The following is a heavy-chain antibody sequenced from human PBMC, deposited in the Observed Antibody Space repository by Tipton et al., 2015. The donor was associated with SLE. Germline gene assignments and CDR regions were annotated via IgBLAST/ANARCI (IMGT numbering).Heavy chain of an antibody. CDR2: IYYSRST. D-gene: IGHD2-15*01. J-gene: IGHJ4*02. CDR1: GFIVSAYQ. Sequence: LRLSCEASGFIVSAYQMNWVRQAPGKGLEWIGYIYYSRSTNYNPSLKSRLTILVDTSRNQFSLKLSSVTAADTAVYYCARCIGSSSCYYFDFWGQGTLVSVSS. CDR3: ARCIGSSSCYYFDF. V-gene: IGHV4-59*02.